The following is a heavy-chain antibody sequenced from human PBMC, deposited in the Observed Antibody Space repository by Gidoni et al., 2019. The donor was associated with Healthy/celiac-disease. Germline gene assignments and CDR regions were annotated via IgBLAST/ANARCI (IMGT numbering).Heavy chain of an antibody. J-gene: IGHJ4*02. Sequence: EVQLVESGGGLVQPGGSLRLSCAASGFTFSSYWMRWVRQAPGKGLEWVANIKQDGSEKYYVDSVKGRFTISRDNAKNSLYLQMNSLRAEDTAVYYCAREGGDYGDSVTPGYWGQGTLVTVSS. CDR2: IKQDGSEK. CDR1: GFTFSSYW. CDR3: AREGGDYGDSVTPGY. D-gene: IGHD4-17*01. V-gene: IGHV3-7*01.